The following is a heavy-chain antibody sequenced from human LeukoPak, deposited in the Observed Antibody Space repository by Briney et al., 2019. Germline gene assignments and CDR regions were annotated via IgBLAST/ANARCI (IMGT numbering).Heavy chain of an antibody. Sequence: ASVKVSXKASGYTFTGYYMHWVRQAPGQGLEWMGRINPNSGGTNYAQKFQGRVTMTRDTSISTAYMELSRLRSDDTAVYYCARDWSSLRYFDWFYVWGQGTLVTVSS. CDR3: ARDWSSLRYFDWFYV. D-gene: IGHD3-9*01. J-gene: IGHJ4*02. V-gene: IGHV1-2*06. CDR1: GYTFTGYY. CDR2: INPNSGGT.